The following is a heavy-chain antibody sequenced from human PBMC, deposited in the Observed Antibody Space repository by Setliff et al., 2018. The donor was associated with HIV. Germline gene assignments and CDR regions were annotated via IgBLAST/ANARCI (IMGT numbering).Heavy chain of an antibody. V-gene: IGHV1-69*04. Sequence: SVKVSCKASGGTFSSYSFSWVRQAPGQGLEWMGRIIPILGIANYAQKFQGRVTITADKSTSTVYMELGSLRSEDTAVYYCARDEVSNWFDPWGQGTLVTVSS. J-gene: IGHJ5*02. CDR1: GGTFSSYS. CDR2: IIPILGIA. CDR3: ARDEVSNWFDP.